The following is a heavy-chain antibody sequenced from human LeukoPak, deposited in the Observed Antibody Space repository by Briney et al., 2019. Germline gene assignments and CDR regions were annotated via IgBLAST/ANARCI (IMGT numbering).Heavy chain of an antibody. CDR1: GFTFSTYG. CDR2: IRYDGSTK. D-gene: IGHD3-10*01. CDR3: AKDGGGASMTVLRGVWFYFDY. Sequence: HPGGSLRLSCAASGFTFSTYGMHWVRQAPGKGLEWVAFIRYDGSTKYHADSVRGRFTISRDNSKNTMYLQMNSLRAEDTAVYYCAKDGGGASMTVLRGVWFYFDYWGQGILVTVSS. J-gene: IGHJ4*02. V-gene: IGHV3-30*02.